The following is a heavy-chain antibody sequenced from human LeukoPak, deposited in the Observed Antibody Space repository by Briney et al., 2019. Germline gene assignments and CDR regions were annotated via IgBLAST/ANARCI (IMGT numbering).Heavy chain of an antibody. CDR3: ARGRSTGYPYYFEY. V-gene: IGHV1-8*03. Sequence: ASVKVSCKASGYTFTSYDINWVRQTTGQGLEWMGWMNPNSGGTGYAQKFQGRVTITRNTPISTASMELSGLRSEDTAVYYCARGRSTGYPYYFEYWGQGTLVTVSS. CDR2: MNPNSGGT. CDR1: GYTFTSYD. J-gene: IGHJ4*02. D-gene: IGHD5-12*01.